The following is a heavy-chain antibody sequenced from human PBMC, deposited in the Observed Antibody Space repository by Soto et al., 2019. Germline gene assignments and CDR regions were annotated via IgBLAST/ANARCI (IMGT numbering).Heavy chain of an antibody. CDR3: VGDSGRWPNSHLFDS. V-gene: IGHV4-59*01. CDR2: IFYSGRT. D-gene: IGHD2-15*01. CDR1: AVAMTSYS. J-gene: IGHJ4*02. Sequence: QVQLHESGPRLIKVSETLSLTCTVYAVAMTSYSWTWIRQSPGKGLERVGFIFYSGRTNYNPSLESRGAIFIDVTQNQFSLILNSVTAADTATYFCVGDSGRWPNSHLFDSWGQGILVTVSA.